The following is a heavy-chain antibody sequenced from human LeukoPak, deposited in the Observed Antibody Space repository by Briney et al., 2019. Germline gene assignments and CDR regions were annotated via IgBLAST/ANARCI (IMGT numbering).Heavy chain of an antibody. D-gene: IGHD2-2*01. J-gene: IGHJ4*02. CDR2: INPSGGST. Sequence: ASVKVSCKASGYTFTSYYMHWVRQAPGQGLEWMGIINPSGGSTSYAQKFQGRVTMTRDMSTSTVYMELSSLRSEDTAVYYCAVVPAAIASSFDYWGQGTLVTVSS. CDR3: AVVPAAIASSFDY. CDR1: GYTFTSYY. V-gene: IGHV1-46*01.